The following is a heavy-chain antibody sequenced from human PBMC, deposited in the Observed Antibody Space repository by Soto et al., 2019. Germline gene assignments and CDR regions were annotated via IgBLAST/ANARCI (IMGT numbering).Heavy chain of an antibody. CDR3: TTGDCSSTSCYTDY. J-gene: IGHJ4*02. D-gene: IGHD2-2*02. Sequence: EVQLVESGGGLVKPGGSLRLSCAASGFTFSNAWMSWVRQAPGKGLEWVGRIKSTTAGGTTDYAAPVKGRFTISRDDSKNALYLQMNSLKTEDTAVYYCTTGDCSSTSCYTDYWGQGTLVTVSS. CDR2: IKSTTAGGTT. V-gene: IGHV3-15*01. CDR1: GFTFSNAW.